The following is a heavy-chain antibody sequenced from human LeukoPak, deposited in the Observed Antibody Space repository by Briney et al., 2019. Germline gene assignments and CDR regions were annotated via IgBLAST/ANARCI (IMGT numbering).Heavy chain of an antibody. CDR1: GGSIRSTTYY. CDR3: ARAPHFFDTSGSRYYFDY. J-gene: IGHJ4*02. Sequence: SETLSLTCSVSGGSIRSTTYYWGWIRQPPGKGLEWIVSIYYSGNTYYSPSLMSRVTISVDTSKNQFSLNLSSVTAADTAVYYCARAPHFFDTSGSRYYFDYWGQGALVTVSS. D-gene: IGHD3-22*01. CDR2: IYYSGNT. V-gene: IGHV4-39*07.